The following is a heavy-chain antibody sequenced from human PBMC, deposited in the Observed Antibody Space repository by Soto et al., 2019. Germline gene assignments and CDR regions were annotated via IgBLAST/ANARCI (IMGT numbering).Heavy chain of an antibody. CDR3: ARASGAFDI. V-gene: IGHV1-3*01. CDR2: ISPGNDNT. Sequence: QVQLVQSGAEVKKPGASVKVSCKASGYSFTNYAMHWVRQAPGQSLEWMGWISPGNDNTKYSQKFQGRVTINSDTSASTAYVELSSLRSEDTAVYYCARASGAFDIWGQGTMITVSS. D-gene: IGHD3-3*01. CDR1: GYSFTNYA. J-gene: IGHJ3*02.